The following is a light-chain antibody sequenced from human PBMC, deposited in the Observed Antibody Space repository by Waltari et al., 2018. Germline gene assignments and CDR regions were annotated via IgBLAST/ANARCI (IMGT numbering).Light chain of an antibody. J-gene: IGKJ1*01. CDR2: DAS. V-gene: IGKV3-20*01. CDR1: QSVGRD. Sequence: EIVLTQSPGTLSLSPGERATLSCRASQSVGRDLAWYKQQHGQAPRLLIYDASTRATGIPDRCSGGGSGTDFSLTISRLEPEDFAVYYCQMYVRLPVTFGQGTKVEI. CDR3: QMYVRLPVT.